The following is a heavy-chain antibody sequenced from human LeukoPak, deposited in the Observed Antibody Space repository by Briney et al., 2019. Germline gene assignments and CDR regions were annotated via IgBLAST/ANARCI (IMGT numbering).Heavy chain of an antibody. Sequence: GASVKVSCKASGYTFNTYYMHWVRQAPGPGLEWVGVSNPSGGTTTYAQKLQCRGTMTRDTSTSTVYMELSSLRIEDTAVYYCSRDGDAGAFDIWGQGTMVTVSS. CDR2: SNPSGGTT. D-gene: IGHD7-27*01. CDR3: SRDGDAGAFDI. V-gene: IGHV1-46*02. CDR1: GYTFNTYY. J-gene: IGHJ3*02.